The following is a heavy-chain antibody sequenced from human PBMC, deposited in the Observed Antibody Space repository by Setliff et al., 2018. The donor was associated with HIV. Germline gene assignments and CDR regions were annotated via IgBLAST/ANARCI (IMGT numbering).Heavy chain of an antibody. CDR1: GYTFTDYF. Sequence: ASVKVSCKASGYTFTDYFIHWVRQAPGQGLEWVGRINPSNGATDFGQKSQGWITMTRDTSSRTAYLEVNRLTSDDTAVYYCARDHMSVGAWVGATSRGLFQHWGQGTLVTVSS. CDR2: INPSNGAT. D-gene: IGHD1-26*01. CDR3: ARDHMSVGAWVGATSRGLFQH. J-gene: IGHJ1*01. V-gene: IGHV1-2*04.